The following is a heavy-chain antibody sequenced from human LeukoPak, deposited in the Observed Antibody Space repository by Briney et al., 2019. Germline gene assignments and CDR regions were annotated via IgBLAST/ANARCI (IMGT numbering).Heavy chain of an antibody. CDR3: ARRGYSSGWYYFDY. D-gene: IGHD6-19*01. CDR2: IFYSGTT. CDR1: GGSISSYY. Sequence: PSETLSLTCTVSGGSISSYYWSWIRQPPGKGLEGIGYIFYSGTTNYNPSLKSRVTISVDTSKNQFSLKLSSVTAADTAVYYCARRGYSSGWYYFDYWGQGTLVTVSS. J-gene: IGHJ4*02. V-gene: IGHV4-59*08.